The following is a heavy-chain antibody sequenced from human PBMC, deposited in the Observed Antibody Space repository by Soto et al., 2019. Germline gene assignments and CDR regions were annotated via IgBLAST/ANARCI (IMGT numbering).Heavy chain of an antibody. CDR1: GFTFSNYA. CDR2: VSVSGV. D-gene: IGHD2-15*01. V-gene: IGHV3-23*01. CDR3: VKVGPRFCSAGSCSPPNCFDY. J-gene: IGHJ4*02. Sequence: GGSLRLSCAASGFTFSNYAMSWVRQSPGKGLEWVSVVSVSGVNYADSVKGRFTISRDNSKSTLYLQMNSLRVEDTALYFCVKVGPRFCSAGSCSPPNCFDYWGQGTLVTVSS.